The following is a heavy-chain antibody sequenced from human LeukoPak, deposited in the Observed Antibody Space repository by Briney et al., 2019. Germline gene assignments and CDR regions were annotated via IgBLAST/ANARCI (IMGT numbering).Heavy chain of an antibody. Sequence: GGSLRLSCAASGFTFSSYSMNWVRQAPGKGLEWVSSISSSSRYIYYADSVKGRFTISRDNAKNSLYLQMNSLRAEDTAVYYCARDSDYGDSQDYWGQGTLVTVSS. J-gene: IGHJ4*02. D-gene: IGHD4-17*01. CDR1: GFTFSSYS. CDR2: ISSSSRYI. V-gene: IGHV3-21*01. CDR3: ARDSDYGDSQDY.